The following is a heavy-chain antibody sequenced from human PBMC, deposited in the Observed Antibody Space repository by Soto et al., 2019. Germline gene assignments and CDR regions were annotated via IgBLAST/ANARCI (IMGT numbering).Heavy chain of an antibody. Sequence: SVKVSCKASGGTFGSDAITWVRQAPGQGLEWVGRIIPIFGTTDYAQNLQGRVTISADKSTLTSYMELHSLTSDDTALYYCARDRTDSGYYTNWLDPWGQGTQVTVSS. D-gene: IGHD3-22*01. CDR2: IIPIFGTT. V-gene: IGHV1-69*06. CDR3: ARDRTDSGYYTNWLDP. J-gene: IGHJ5*02. CDR1: GGTFGSDA.